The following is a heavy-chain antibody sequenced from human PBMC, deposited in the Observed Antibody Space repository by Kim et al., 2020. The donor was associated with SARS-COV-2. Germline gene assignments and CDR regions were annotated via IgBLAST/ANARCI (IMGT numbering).Heavy chain of an antibody. CDR2: IGTAGDT. V-gene: IGHV3-13*01. D-gene: IGHD4-17*01. CDR3: ARGFTVTPVAYWYFDL. J-gene: IGHJ2*01. Sequence: GGSLRLSCAASGFTFSSYDMHWVRQATGKGLEWVSAIGTAGDTYYPGSVKGRFTISRENAKNSLYLQMNSLRAGDTAVYYCARGFTVTPVAYWYFDLWGRGTLVTVSS. CDR1: GFTFSSYD.